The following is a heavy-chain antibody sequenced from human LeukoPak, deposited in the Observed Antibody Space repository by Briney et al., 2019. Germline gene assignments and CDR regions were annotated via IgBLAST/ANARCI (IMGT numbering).Heavy chain of an antibody. J-gene: IGHJ3*02. Sequence: PSETLSLTCTVSGGSISSGDYYWSWIRQPPGKGLEWIGYIYYSGSTYYNPSLKSRVTISVDTSKNQFSLKLSSVTAADTAVYYCAREGGYSYGYSAFDIWGQGTMVTVSS. D-gene: IGHD5-18*01. CDR3: AREGGYSYGYSAFDI. CDR2: IYYSGST. V-gene: IGHV4-30-4*01. CDR1: GGSISSGDYY.